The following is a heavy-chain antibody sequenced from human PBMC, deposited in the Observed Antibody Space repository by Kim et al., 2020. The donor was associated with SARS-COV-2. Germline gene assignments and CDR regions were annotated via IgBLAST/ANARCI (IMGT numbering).Heavy chain of an antibody. CDR3: VSRATPTGFDL. Sequence: TAYIASVKGRFTLSRDDSENTAFLQMDILRTEDTAVYYCVSRATPTGFDLWGQGTLVTVSS. V-gene: IGHV3-73*01. J-gene: IGHJ5*02. CDR2: T. D-gene: IGHD2-8*02.